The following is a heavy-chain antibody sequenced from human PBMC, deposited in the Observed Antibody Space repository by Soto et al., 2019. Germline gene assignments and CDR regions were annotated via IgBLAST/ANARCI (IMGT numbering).Heavy chain of an antibody. CDR2: ISSRSTTI. CDR1: GLTFSTYS. V-gene: IGHV3-48*02. Sequence: EVPLVESGGDLVQPGESLRLSCEVSGLTFSTYSMNWVRQAPGKGLEWVSYISSRSTTIYYAESVKGRFTISRDNAKSSLYLQMNSLRDEDTAVYYCAVSMDVWGQGTTVTVSS. J-gene: IGHJ6*02. CDR3: AVSMDV.